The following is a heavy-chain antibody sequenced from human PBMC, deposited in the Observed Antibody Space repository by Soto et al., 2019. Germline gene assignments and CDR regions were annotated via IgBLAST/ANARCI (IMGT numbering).Heavy chain of an antibody. J-gene: IGHJ6*02. CDR2: ISGGGGNT. D-gene: IGHD6-19*01. CDR3: AKVMMAGTYFYGVDV. V-gene: IGHV3-23*01. Sequence: EVQVLESGGGLVQPGGSLKLSCAASGFTFSYYAMSCVRQAPGKGLEWVSAISGGGGNTYYADSVKRRFTISRDNSRNTLYLQMKSLRAEDTAVYYCAKVMMAGTYFYGVDVWGQGTTVTVSS. CDR1: GFTFSYYA.